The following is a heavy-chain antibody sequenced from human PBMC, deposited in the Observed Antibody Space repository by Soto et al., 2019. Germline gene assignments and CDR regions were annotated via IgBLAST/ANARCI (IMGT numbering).Heavy chain of an antibody. J-gene: IGHJ6*02. V-gene: IGHV3-15*07. Sequence: GGSLRLSCAASGFTFSNAWMNWVRQAPGKGLEWVGRIKSKTDGGTTDYAAPVKGRFTISRDDSKNTLYLQMNSLKTEDTAVYYCTTPGGDYDIYYYYGMDVWGQGTTVTVSS. D-gene: IGHD4-17*01. CDR1: GFTFSNAW. CDR2: IKSKTDGGTT. CDR3: TTPGGDYDIYYYYGMDV.